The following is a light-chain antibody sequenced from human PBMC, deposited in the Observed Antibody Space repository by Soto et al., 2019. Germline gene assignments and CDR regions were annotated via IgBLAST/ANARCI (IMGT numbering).Light chain of an antibody. J-gene: IGKJ5*01. CDR2: GPS. Sequence: EIVLTQSPGTLSLSPGERATLSCRASENIAAGYLAWYQQKPGQAPRLLVYGPSNRATGIADRVSGSGSGTDFTLTINRLEAEDSAVYYCQQYGTSPTFGQGTRLEIK. V-gene: IGKV3-20*01. CDR1: ENIAAGY. CDR3: QQYGTSPT.